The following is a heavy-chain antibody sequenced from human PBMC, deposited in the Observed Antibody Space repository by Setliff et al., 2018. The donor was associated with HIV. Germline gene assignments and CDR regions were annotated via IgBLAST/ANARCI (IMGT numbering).Heavy chain of an antibody. D-gene: IGHD7-27*01. CDR1: GGSISSGGYY. CDR3: ARAITGDSHFDI. V-gene: IGHV4-31*01. CDR2: IYYSGST. J-gene: IGHJ3*02. Sequence: PSETLSLTCTVSGGSISSGGYYWSWIRQHPGKGLEWIGYIYYSGSTYYNPSLKSLVTISVDTSKNQFSLKLSSVTAADTAVYYCARAITGDSHFDIWGQGTMGTVS.